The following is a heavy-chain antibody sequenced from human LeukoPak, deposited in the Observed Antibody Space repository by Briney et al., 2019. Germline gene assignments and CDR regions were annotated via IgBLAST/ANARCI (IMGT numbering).Heavy chain of an antibody. CDR2: INHSGST. Sequence: PSETLSLTCAVYGGSFSGYYWSWIRQPPGKGLEWIGEINHSGSTNYNPSLKSRVTISVDTSKNQFSLKLSSVTAADTAVYYCARVFRYCSGGSCYSGVEYWGQGTLVTVSS. V-gene: IGHV4-34*01. CDR3: ARVFRYCSGGSCYSGVEY. J-gene: IGHJ4*02. CDR1: GGSFSGYY. D-gene: IGHD2-15*01.